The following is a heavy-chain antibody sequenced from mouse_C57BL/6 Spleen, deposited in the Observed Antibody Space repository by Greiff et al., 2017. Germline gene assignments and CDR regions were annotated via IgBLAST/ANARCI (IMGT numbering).Heavy chain of an antibody. CDR2: IDPSDSYT. Sequence: QVQLQQPGAELVMPGASVKLSCKASGYTFTSYWMHWVKQRPGQGLEWIGEIDPSDSYTNYNQKFKGKSTLTVDKSASTAYMQLSSLTSEDSAVYYCARGAIYYGYDDWGQGTTLTVSS. D-gene: IGHD2-2*01. J-gene: IGHJ2*01. V-gene: IGHV1-69*01. CDR3: ARGAIYYGYDD. CDR1: GYTFTSYW.